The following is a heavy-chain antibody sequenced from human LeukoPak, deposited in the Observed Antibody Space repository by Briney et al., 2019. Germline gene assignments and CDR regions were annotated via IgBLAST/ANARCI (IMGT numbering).Heavy chain of an antibody. CDR1: GSTFSSYA. CDR3: ASGGLQLWLLFDY. D-gene: IGHD5-18*01. V-gene: IGHV3-30*01. Sequence: GGSLRLSCAASGSTFSSYAMHWVRQAPGKGLEWVAVISYDGSNKYYADSVKGRFTISRDNSKNTLYLQMNSLRAEDTAVYYCASGGLQLWLLFDYWGQGTLVTVSS. J-gene: IGHJ4*02. CDR2: ISYDGSNK.